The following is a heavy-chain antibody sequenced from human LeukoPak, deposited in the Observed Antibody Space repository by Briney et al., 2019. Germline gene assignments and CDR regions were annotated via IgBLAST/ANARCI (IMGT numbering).Heavy chain of an antibody. Sequence: SETLSLTCAVSGGSIGSSNWWSWVRQPPGKGLEWIGEISHSGSTNSNPSLESRVTISVDKSKNQFSLELTSVTAADTAVYFCARVTATTPFDYWGQGTLVTVSS. J-gene: IGHJ4*02. CDR3: ARVTATTPFDY. V-gene: IGHV4-4*02. CDR1: GGSIGSSNW. D-gene: IGHD2-21*02. CDR2: ISHSGST.